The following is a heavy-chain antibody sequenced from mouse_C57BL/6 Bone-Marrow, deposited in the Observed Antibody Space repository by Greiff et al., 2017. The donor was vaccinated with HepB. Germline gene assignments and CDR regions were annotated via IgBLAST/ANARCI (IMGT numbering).Heavy chain of an antibody. V-gene: IGHV1-75*01. CDR1: GYTFTDYY. Sequence: VQLQQSGPELVKPGASVKISCKASGYTFTDYYINWVKQRPGQGLEWIGWIFPGSGSTYYNEKFKGKATLTVDKSSSTAYMLLSSLTSEDSAVYFCARAYYGRPPYWYFDVWGTGTTVTVSS. J-gene: IGHJ1*03. CDR3: ARAYYGRPPYWYFDV. CDR2: IFPGSGST. D-gene: IGHD1-1*01.